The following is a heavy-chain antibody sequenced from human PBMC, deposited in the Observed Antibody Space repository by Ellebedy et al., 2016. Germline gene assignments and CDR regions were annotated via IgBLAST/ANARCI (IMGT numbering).Heavy chain of an antibody. CDR3: AKAGQIGYCSGGSCYPPVD. V-gene: IGHV3-64*04. CDR1: GFTFSSYA. J-gene: IGHJ4*02. CDR2: ISSNGGST. Sequence: GGSLRLXXSASGFTFSSYAMHWVRQAPGKGLEYVSAISSNGGSTYYADSVKGRFTISRDNSKNTLYLQMNSLRAEDTAVYYCAKAGQIGYCSGGSCYPPVDWGQGTLVTVSS. D-gene: IGHD2-15*01.